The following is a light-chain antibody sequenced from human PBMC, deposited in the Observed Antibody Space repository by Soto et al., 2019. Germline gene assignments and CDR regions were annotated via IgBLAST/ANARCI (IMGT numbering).Light chain of an antibody. CDR2: DVS. CDR3: SSYTSSSTLLYV. J-gene: IGLJ1*01. V-gene: IGLV2-14*01. CDR1: SSDVGGYNY. Sequence: QSALTQPASVSGSPGQSITISCTGTSSDVGGYNYVSWYQQHPGKAPKLMIYDVSNRPSGVSTRFSGSKSCNTASLTISGRQAADEDDYYCSSYTSSSTLLYVFGTGTKLTVL.